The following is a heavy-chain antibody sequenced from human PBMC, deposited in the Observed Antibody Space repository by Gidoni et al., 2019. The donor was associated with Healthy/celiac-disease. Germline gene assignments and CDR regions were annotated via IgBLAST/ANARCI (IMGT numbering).Heavy chain of an antibody. J-gene: IGHJ4*02. CDR2: INPSGGST. V-gene: IGHV1-46*01. D-gene: IGHD2-21*02. CDR3: ARDFGTVVTRRGFDY. Sequence: QVQLVQSGAEVKKPGASVKVSCKASGYTFTSYYMHWVRQAPGQGLEWMGIINPSGGSTSYAQKFQGRVTMTSDTSTSTVYMELSSLRSEDTAVYYCARDFGTVVTRRGFDYWGQGTLVTVSS. CDR1: GYTFTSYY.